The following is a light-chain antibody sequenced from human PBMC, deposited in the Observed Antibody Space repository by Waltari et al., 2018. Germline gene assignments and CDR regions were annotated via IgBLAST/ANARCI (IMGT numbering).Light chain of an antibody. CDR1: NSAVGGYNY. V-gene: IGLV2-23*02. Sequence: QSALTPPASVSGSPGQSIIISCTGTNSAVGGYNYVSWYQQRPGEVPKLLIYDVAKRPSVVSDRFSGAKSGNTASLTISGLLPEDEADYYCCSYAGTNSLVFGGGTRLTVL. CDR2: DVA. CDR3: CSYAGTNSLV. J-gene: IGLJ2*01.